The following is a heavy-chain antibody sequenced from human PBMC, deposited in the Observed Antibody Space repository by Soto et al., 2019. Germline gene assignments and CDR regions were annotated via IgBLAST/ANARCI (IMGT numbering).Heavy chain of an antibody. J-gene: IGHJ4*02. D-gene: IGHD2-15*01. CDR1: GGSFSGYY. CDR2: INHSGST. Sequence: SETLSLTCAGYGGSFSGYYWSLIRQPPGKGLEWIGEINHSGSTNYNPSLKSRVTISVDTSKNQFSLKLSSVTAADTAVYYCAREVAALHAFDYWGQGTLVTVSS. V-gene: IGHV4-34*01. CDR3: AREVAALHAFDY.